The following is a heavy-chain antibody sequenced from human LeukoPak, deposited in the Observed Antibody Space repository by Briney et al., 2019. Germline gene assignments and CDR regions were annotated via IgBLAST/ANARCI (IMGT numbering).Heavy chain of an antibody. CDR2: ISSSGATI. J-gene: IGHJ3*02. V-gene: IGHV3-48*03. CDR3: ARAVGTMDALDI. Sequence: GGSLRLSCAASGFTFSSYAMSWVRQAPGKGLEWVSYISSSGATIYHADSVTQGRFTISRDNAKNSMYLQMNSLRAEDTAVYYCARAVGTMDALDIWGQGTMVTVSS. CDR1: GFTFSSYA. D-gene: IGHD1-26*01.